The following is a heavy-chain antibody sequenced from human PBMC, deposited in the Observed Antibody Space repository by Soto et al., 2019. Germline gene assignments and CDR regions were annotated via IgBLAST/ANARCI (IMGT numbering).Heavy chain of an antibody. CDR3: ARDRGPSSGYYPYWFDP. J-gene: IGHJ5*02. D-gene: IGHD3-22*01. Sequence: ASVKVSCKASGYTFTSYGISWVRQAPGQGLEWMGWMNPNNGNTNYAQKFQGRVTMTRDTSTSTVYMELSSLRSEDTAVYYCARDRGPSSGYYPYWFDPWGQGTLVTVSS. CDR2: MNPNNGNT. V-gene: IGHV1-18*01. CDR1: GYTFTSYG.